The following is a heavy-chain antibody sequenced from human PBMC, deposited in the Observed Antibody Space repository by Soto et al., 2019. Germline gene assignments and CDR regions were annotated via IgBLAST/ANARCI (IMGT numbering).Heavy chain of an antibody. CDR3: AKDGPYDTTLGAFDI. J-gene: IGHJ3*02. CDR2: ISCDGSNK. CDR1: GFTFSSYD. Sequence: QVQLVESGGGVVQPGRSLRLSCAASGFTFSSYDMHWVRHAPGKGLEWVAVISCDGSNKYYANSVKGRFTSSRDNSKNTLYLQMNSLRAEDTAVYYCAKDGPYDTTLGAFDIWGQGTMVTVSS. V-gene: IGHV3-30*18. D-gene: IGHD3-22*01.